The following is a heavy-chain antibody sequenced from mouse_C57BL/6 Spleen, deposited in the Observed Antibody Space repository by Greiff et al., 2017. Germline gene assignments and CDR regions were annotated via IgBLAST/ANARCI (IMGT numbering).Heavy chain of an antibody. J-gene: IGHJ2*01. CDR1: GYTFTSYW. D-gene: IGHD2-2*01. CDR3: AREGMVTYFDY. Sequence: QVQLQQSGAELVRPGSSVKLSCKASGYTFTSYWMHWVKQRPIQGLEWIGNIDPSDSETHYNQKFKDKATLTVDKSSSTAYMQLSSLTSEDSAVYYCAREGMVTYFDYWGQGTTLTVSS. V-gene: IGHV1-52*01. CDR2: IDPSDSET.